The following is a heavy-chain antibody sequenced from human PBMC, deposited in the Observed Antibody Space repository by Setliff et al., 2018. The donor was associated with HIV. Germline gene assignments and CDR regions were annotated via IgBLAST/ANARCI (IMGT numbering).Heavy chain of an antibody. CDR2: IKQDGSEI. Sequence: GGSLRLSCAASGFTFSNYWMDWVRQAPGKGLEWVATIKQDGSEIYYMDSVKGRFTISRDNARTSLYLEMRSLRDEDTAVYLCANLWELGAWGQGTLVTVSS. V-gene: IGHV3-7*03. J-gene: IGHJ5*02. D-gene: IGHD1-26*01. CDR3: ANLWELGA. CDR1: GFTFSNYW.